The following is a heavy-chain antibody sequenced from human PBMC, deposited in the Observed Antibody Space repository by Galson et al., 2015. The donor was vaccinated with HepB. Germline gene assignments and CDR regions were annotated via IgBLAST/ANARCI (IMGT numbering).Heavy chain of an antibody. V-gene: IGHV3-23*01. J-gene: IGHJ4*02. CDR1: GFTFSSYA. Sequence: SLRLSCAASGFTFSSYAMSWVRQSPGKGLEWVSTISGSGGSTYYADSVKSRFTISRDNSKNTLYVQMNSLRAEDTAVYYCARTYYDFWGGGYWGQGTLVTVSS. CDR2: ISGSGGST. CDR3: ARTYYDFWGGGY. D-gene: IGHD3-3*01.